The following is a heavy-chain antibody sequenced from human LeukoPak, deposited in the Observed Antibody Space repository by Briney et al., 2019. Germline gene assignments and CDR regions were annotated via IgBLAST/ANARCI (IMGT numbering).Heavy chain of an antibody. V-gene: IGHV1-18*01. CDR2: ISAYNGDT. Sequence: ASVKVSCKASGFTFTRYGISWVRQAPGQGLEWMGWISAYNGDTKYAQKFQDRLTMTTDTSTSTAYMELRSLRSDDTAVYYCARDPSNTSGWYAWADYWGQGTLVTVSS. D-gene: IGHD6-19*01. CDR3: ARDPSNTSGWYAWADY. J-gene: IGHJ4*02. CDR1: GFTFTRYG.